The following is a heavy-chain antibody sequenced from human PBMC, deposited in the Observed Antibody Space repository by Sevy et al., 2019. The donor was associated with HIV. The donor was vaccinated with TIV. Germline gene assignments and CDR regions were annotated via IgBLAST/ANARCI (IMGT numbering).Heavy chain of an antibody. CDR3: AGHSGSYNHDGLDI. V-gene: IGHV3-11*01. J-gene: IGHJ3*02. D-gene: IGHD1-26*01. Sequence: GGSLRLSCAASGFTFSDYYMSWIRQAPGKGLEWVSYISSSGSNIYYADSVKGRFTISRDNAKNSLYLQMNSLRAEDTAVYYCAGHSGSYNHDGLDIWGQGTMVTVSS. CDR1: GFTFSDYY. CDR2: ISSSGSNI.